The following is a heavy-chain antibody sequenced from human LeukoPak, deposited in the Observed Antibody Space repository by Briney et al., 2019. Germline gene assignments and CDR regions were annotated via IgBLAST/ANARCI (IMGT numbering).Heavy chain of an antibody. V-gene: IGHV1-2*02. CDR3: ARDEDYYDSSGYYSPKFDY. J-gene: IGHJ4*02. D-gene: IGHD3-22*01. CDR2: INPDSGGT. Sequence: GASVKVSCKASGYSFSGYYMHWVRQAPGQGLEWMGWINPDSGGTNYAQKFQGRVTVTRDTSISTAYMELSSLRSEDTAVYYCARDEDYYDSSGYYSPKFDYWGQGTLVTVSS. CDR1: GYSFSGYY.